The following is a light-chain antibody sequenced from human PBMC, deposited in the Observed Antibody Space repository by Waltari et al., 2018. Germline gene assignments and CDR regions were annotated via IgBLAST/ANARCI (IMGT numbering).Light chain of an antibody. V-gene: IGLV9-49*01. CDR2: VDTGGIVG. J-gene: IGLJ3*02. Sequence: QPVLTQPPSASASLGASVTLTCTLSSGYSHYKVAWYQQRPGKGPQFVMRVDTGGIVGSKGVCIPDRFSVLGSGLNRYLTFKNIQEEDESDYHCWRDHGSRINCFWGFGGGTKLTVL. CDR3: WRDHGSRINCFWG. CDR1: SGYSHYK.